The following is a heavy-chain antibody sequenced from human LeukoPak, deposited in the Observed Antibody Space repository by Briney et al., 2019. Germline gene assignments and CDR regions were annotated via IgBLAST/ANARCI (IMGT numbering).Heavy chain of an antibody. CDR1: GYTFNNHY. V-gene: IGHV1-46*02. D-gene: IGHD3-9*01. CDR2: INPSGGST. Sequence: ASVKVSCKASGYTFNNHYMYWVRQAPGQGLEWMGVINPSGGSTSYAQKFQGRVTMTRDTSTRTVYMEVNSLRSEDTAVYYCARGGYYDILTGYSQPWGEDYWGQGTLVTVSS. J-gene: IGHJ4*02. CDR3: ARGGYYDILTGYSQPWGEDY.